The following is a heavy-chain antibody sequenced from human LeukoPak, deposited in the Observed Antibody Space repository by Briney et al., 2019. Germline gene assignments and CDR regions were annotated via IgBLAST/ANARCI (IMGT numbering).Heavy chain of an antibody. D-gene: IGHD5-24*01. V-gene: IGHV4-39*07. Sequence: SETLSLTCTVSGGSISSSSYYWGWIRQPPGKGLEWIGSIYYSGSTNYNPSLKSRVTISVDTSKNQFSLKLSSVTAADTAVYYCARESDRDGYRTQSYRPFDYWGQGTLVTVSS. J-gene: IGHJ4*02. CDR3: ARESDRDGYRTQSYRPFDY. CDR2: IYYSGST. CDR1: GGSISSSSYY.